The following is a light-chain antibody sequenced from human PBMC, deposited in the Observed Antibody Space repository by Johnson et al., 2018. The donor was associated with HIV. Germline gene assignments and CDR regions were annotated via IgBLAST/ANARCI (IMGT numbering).Light chain of an antibody. CDR1: SSNIGNNY. CDR3: GTWDSSLSAGGV. CDR2: DNN. V-gene: IGLV1-51*01. Sequence: QSVLTQPPSVSAAPGQKVTISCSGSSSNIGNNYVSWYQQIPGTAPKLLIYDNNKRPSEIPDRFSGSKSGTSATLGITGLQTGDEADYYCGTWDSSLSAGGVFGTGTKVTVL. J-gene: IGLJ1*01.